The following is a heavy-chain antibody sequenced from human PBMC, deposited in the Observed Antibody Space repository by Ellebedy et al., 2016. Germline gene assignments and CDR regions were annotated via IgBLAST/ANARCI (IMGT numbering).Heavy chain of an antibody. Sequence: GESLKISCAASGFTVSSNYMSWVRQAPGKGLEWVSVIYSGGSTYYADSVKGRFTISRDNSKNTLNLQMNSLRAEDTAVYYCANSPPLAFGVNSLDVWGQGTTVTVSS. V-gene: IGHV3-53*01. J-gene: IGHJ6*02. CDR3: ANSPPLAFGVNSLDV. CDR1: GFTVSSNY. CDR2: IYSGGST. D-gene: IGHD4-23*01.